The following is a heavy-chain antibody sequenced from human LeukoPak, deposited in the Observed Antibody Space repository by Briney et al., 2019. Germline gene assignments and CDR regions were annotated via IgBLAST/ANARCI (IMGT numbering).Heavy chain of an antibody. D-gene: IGHD3-22*01. Sequence: NPSQTLSLTCTVSGDSISSGNYYWSWIRQPAGKGLEWIGRIYTSGSTNYNPSLKSRVTISVDTSKNQSSLKLTSVTAADTAVYYCARGPYKYDGSGAFDIWGQGTMVTVSS. CDR3: ARGPYKYDGSGAFDI. CDR2: IYTSGST. V-gene: IGHV4-61*02. J-gene: IGHJ3*02. CDR1: GDSISSGNYY.